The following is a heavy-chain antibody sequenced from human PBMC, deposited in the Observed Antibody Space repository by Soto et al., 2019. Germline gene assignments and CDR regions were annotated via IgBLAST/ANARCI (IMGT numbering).Heavy chain of an antibody. J-gene: IGHJ5*02. CDR2: INHSGST. V-gene: IGHV4-34*01. CDR3: AGGGFGYSRMNWSDP. Sequence: PSEPLSLPCAVYGGSFSGYYWSWIRQPPGKGVGWIGEINHSGSTKYNPALKSRVTISVDTSKNQFSLKLSSVPAADTVVFYWAGGGFGYSRMNWSDPGGQGTLATVSS. CDR1: GGSFSGYY. D-gene: IGHD6-13*01.